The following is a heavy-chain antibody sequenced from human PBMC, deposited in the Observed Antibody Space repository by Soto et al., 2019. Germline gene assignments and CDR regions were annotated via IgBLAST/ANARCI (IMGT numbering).Heavy chain of an antibody. CDR1: GGSISSGGYY. CDR2: IYYSGST. D-gene: IGHD3-10*01. J-gene: IGHJ4*02. V-gene: IGHV4-31*03. Sequence: SETLSLTCTVSGGSISSGGYYWSWIRQHPGKGLEWIGYIYYSGSTYYNPSLKSRVTISVDTSKNQFSLKLSSVTAADTAVYYCARTLDEMSYYYGSGKTNYFDYWGQGTLVTVSS. CDR3: ARTLDEMSYYYGSGKTNYFDY.